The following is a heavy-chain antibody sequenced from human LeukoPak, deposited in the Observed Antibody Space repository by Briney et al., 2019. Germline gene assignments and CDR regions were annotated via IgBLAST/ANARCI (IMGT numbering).Heavy chain of an antibody. CDR2: ISSSGAYI. Sequence: PGGSLRLSCAASGFTFNYYNMNWVRQAPGKALEWVSSISSSGAYIFYADSVRGRFTISRDNAKDSLYLQMNSLGPEDTAVYYCARDPYSGNYGNYYYYYMDVWGKGTTVTISS. CDR3: ARDPYSGNYGNYYYYYMDV. D-gene: IGHD1-26*01. CDR1: GFTFNYYN. V-gene: IGHV3-21*01. J-gene: IGHJ6*03.